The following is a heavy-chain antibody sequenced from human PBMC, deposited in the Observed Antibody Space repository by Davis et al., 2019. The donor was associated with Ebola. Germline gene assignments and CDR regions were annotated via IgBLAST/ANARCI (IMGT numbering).Heavy chain of an antibody. V-gene: IGHV3-48*04. Sequence: GGSLRLSCAASGFTFSTYSMSWVRQAPGKGLEWVSYISSSGSTIYYADSVKGRFTISRDNAKNSLYLQMNSLRAEDTAVYYCARHTYYYDSSGYLNWFDPWGQGTLVTVSS. CDR1: GFTFSTYS. J-gene: IGHJ5*02. CDR2: ISSSGSTI. D-gene: IGHD3-22*01. CDR3: ARHTYYYDSSGYLNWFDP.